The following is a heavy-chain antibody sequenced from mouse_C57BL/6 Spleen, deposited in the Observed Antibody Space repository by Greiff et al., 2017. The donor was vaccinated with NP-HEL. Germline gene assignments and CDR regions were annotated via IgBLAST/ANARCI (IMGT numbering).Heavy chain of an antibody. CDR3: ANPVDGPFFAY. Sequence: EVKLMESGGGLVKPGGSLKLSCAASGFTFSDYGMHWVRQAPEKGLEWVAYISSGSSTIYYAATVKGRFTISRDNAKNTLFLQMTSLRSEDTAMYYCANPVDGPFFAYWGQGTLVTVSA. CDR2: ISSGSSTI. J-gene: IGHJ3*01. CDR1: GFTFSDYG. V-gene: IGHV5-17*01. D-gene: IGHD2-3*01.